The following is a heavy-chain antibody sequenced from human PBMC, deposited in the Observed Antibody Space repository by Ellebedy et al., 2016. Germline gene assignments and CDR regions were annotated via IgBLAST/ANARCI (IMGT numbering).Heavy chain of an antibody. CDR2: IHRDGSDI. D-gene: IGHD4-17*01. CDR3: VREATVKAYNFDY. J-gene: IGHJ4*02. V-gene: IGHV3-74*01. CDR1: GFTFSSYR. Sequence: GGSLRLXXAASGFTFSSYRMHWVRQAPGKGLLWVSRIHRDGSDISYADSVKGRFTISRDNAKKSVYLQMNSLRAEDTAVYYCVREATVKAYNFDYWGQGALVTVSS.